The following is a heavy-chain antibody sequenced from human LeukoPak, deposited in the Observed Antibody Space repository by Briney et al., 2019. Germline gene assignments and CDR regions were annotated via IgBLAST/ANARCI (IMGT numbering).Heavy chain of an antibody. J-gene: IGHJ4*02. D-gene: IGHD3-10*01. V-gene: IGHV1-2*02. Sequence: ASVKVSCKASGYTFTCYSVHWVRQAPGQGLEWMGWINPISGGTDSAQKFQGRVTMTRHTSISTAYIELSRLRSDDTAVYYCARPYYYGSGSYYENTFDYWGQGTLVTVSS. CDR3: ARPYYYGSGSYYENTFDY. CDR1: GYTFTCYS. CDR2: INPISGGT.